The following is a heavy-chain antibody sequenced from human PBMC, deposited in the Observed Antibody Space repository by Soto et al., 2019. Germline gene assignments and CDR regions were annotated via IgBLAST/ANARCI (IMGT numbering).Heavy chain of an antibody. CDR3: AKDLLLYYYGSGSYYKEPLGAFDI. V-gene: IGHV3-30*18. D-gene: IGHD3-10*01. CDR2: ISYDGSNK. J-gene: IGHJ3*02. Sequence: GGSLRLSCAASGFTFSSYGMHWVRQAPGKGLEWVAVISYDGSNKYYADSVKGRFTISRDNSKNTLYLQMNSLRAEDTAVYYCAKDLLLYYYGSGSYYKEPLGAFDIWGQGTMVTVS. CDR1: GFTFSSYG.